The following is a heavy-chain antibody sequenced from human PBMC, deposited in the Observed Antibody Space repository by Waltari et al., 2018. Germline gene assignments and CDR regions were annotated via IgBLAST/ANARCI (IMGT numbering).Heavy chain of an antibody. D-gene: IGHD1-26*01. CDR2: IKSDGRAT. CDR3: ASGVHSGRYGWFVP. CDR1: GFTFSTFW. Sequence: EVQLVESGGDLVQPGGSLRLSCAAPGFTFSTFWVHWVRQVPGKGLDRCSRIKSDGRATEDPDTVKVPFTISSDNTKNTVFLQMNSLRAEDTGVYHCASGVHSGRYGWFVPLGQGTLVTVSS. V-gene: IGHV3-74*01. J-gene: IGHJ5*02.